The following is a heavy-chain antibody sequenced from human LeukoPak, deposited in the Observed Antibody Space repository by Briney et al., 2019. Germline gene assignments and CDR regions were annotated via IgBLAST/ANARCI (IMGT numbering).Heavy chain of an antibody. J-gene: IGHJ6*03. CDR2: TIGSGGST. V-gene: IGHV3-23*01. Sequence: GGSLRLSCAASGFTFSSYGMSWVRQAPGKGLEWVSATIGSGGSTYYADSVKGRFTIYRDNSKNTLYLQMNSLRAEDTAVYYCAKDRRQWLTYYMDVWGKGTTVTISS. CDR1: GFTFSSYG. D-gene: IGHD6-19*01. CDR3: AKDRRQWLTYYMDV.